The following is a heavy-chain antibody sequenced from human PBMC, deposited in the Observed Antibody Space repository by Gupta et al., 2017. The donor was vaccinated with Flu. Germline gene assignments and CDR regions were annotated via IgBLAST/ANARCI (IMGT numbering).Heavy chain of an antibody. CDR3: AKPGIETAMAAFDY. CDR1: GLPFSTYA. V-gene: IGHV3-23*01. J-gene: IGHJ4*02. Sequence: EVQLLESGGGLVQPGGSLRLSCAASGLPFSTYAMSWVRQAPGKGLEWVSAISGSGGSTDYADSVKGRFTISRDNSKNTLYLQMNSLRAEDTAVYYCAKPGIETAMAAFDYWGQGTLVTVSS. D-gene: IGHD5-18*01. CDR2: ISGSGGST.